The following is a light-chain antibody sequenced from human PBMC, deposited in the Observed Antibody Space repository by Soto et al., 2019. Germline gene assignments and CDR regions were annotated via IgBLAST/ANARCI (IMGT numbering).Light chain of an antibody. CDR3: HHSYGPLHS. V-gene: IGKV1-39*01. J-gene: IGKJ3*01. Sequence: DIQMTQSPSSLSASVGDRVTITCRASQSISTYLHCYQEKPGRPPKLLIYAASSLQSGVPSRFTGSGSGTDFTLPITSLQPEDLATYYCHHSYGPLHSFGPGTKVELK. CDR2: AAS. CDR1: QSISTY.